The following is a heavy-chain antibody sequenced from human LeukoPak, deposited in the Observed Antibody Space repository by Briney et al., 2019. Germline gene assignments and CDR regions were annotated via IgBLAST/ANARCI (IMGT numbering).Heavy chain of an antibody. Sequence: SETLSLTCAVYGGSFCGYYWSWIRQHPREGLEWIGEINNSGSTNSNPSLKSGVTVSVDTSKNQFSLKLSSVTAADTAVYYGARAPRGDALDIWGQGTMVTVSS. V-gene: IGHV4-34*01. CDR3: ARAPRGDALDI. J-gene: IGHJ3*02. CDR1: GGSFCGYY. D-gene: IGHD3-10*01. CDR2: INNSGST.